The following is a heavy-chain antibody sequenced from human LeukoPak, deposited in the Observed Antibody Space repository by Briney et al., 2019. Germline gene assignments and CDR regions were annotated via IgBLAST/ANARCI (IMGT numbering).Heavy chain of an antibody. CDR1: GGSISSYY. D-gene: IGHD3-22*01. CDR2: IYYSGRT. V-gene: IGHV4-39*07. CDR3: ARDPTKYYESSPSEHGFDY. J-gene: IGHJ4*02. Sequence: SETLSLTCTVSGGSISSYYWGWIRQPPGKGLEWIGSIYYSGRTYYNPSLTSRVTISVDTSKNQFSLKLNSVTAADTAVYYCARDPTKYYESSPSEHGFDYWGQGTLVTVSS.